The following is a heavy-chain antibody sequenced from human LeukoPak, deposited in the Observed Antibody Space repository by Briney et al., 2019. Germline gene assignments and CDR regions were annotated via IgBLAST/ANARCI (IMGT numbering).Heavy chain of an antibody. CDR3: GRDVRGMTTAYFDS. Sequence: GASVKVSCKASGYTVTSYAMHWVRQAPGQRLEWMGWINAGNGDTKYSQKFQGRVTITRDTSASTGYMELSSLRSEDTAVYYCGRDVRGMTTAYFDSWGQGTLVTVSS. CDR1: GYTVTSYA. J-gene: IGHJ4*02. CDR2: INAGNGDT. D-gene: IGHD4-11*01. V-gene: IGHV1-3*01.